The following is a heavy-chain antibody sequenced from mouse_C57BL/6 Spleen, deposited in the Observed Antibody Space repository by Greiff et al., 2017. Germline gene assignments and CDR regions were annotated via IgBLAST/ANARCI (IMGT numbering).Heavy chain of an antibody. V-gene: IGHV5-4*03. CDR1: GFTFSSYA. D-gene: IGHD2-5*01. CDR2: ISDGGSYT. J-gene: IGHJ3*01. CDR3: ASDREDYSNYAWLAY. Sequence: EVKVEESGGGLVKPGGSLKLSCAASGFTFSSYAMSWVRQTPGKRLEWVATISDGGSYTYYPDNVKGRFTISRDNANNNLYLQRSHRRSEEEAMYYCASDREDYSNYAWLAYWGQGTLVTVSA.